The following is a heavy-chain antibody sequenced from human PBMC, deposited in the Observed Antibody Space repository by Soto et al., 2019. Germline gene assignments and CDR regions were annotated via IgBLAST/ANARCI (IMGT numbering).Heavy chain of an antibody. CDR3: ARLRGYYYDSSGYYEGWFDP. Sequence: QVQLQESGPGLVKPSETLSLTCTVSGGSISSYFWTWIRQPPGKGLQWIGYIYHSGSTNYNPSLKRRVTISVDTSKNQFSLKLSSVTAADTAVYYCARLRGYYYDSSGYYEGWFDPWGQGTLVTVSS. V-gene: IGHV4-59*08. CDR2: IYHSGST. J-gene: IGHJ5*02. CDR1: GGSISSYF. D-gene: IGHD3-22*01.